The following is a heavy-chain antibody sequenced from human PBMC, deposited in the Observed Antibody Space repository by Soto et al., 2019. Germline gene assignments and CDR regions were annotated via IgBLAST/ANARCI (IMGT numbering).Heavy chain of an antibody. CDR2: IDPSDSYT. CDR3: ARLSRASFALDV. D-gene: IGHD3-16*01. J-gene: IGHJ6*02. Sequence: PGESLKISCQGSGYSFTDYRITWVRQMPGKGLEWMGRIDPSDSYTNYSPSFQGHITISADKSISTAYLQWSSLKASDSAVYYCARLSRASFALDVWGQGTTVTVSS. V-gene: IGHV5-10-1*01. CDR1: GYSFTDYR.